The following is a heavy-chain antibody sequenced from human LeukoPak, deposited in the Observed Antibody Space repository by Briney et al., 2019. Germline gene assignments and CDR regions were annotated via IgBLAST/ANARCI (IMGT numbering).Heavy chain of an antibody. CDR1: GFTFSSYS. D-gene: IGHD1-26*01. CDR2: ISSSSSYI. J-gene: IGHJ4*02. V-gene: IGHV3-21*06. CDR3: ARDVKGRWELLGSHDY. Sequence: PGESLRLSCAASGFTFSSYSMNWVRQAPGKGLEWVSSISSSSSYIYYADSVKGRFTISRDNTKNSLYLQMNSLRVEDTAVYYCARDVKGRWELLGSHDYWGQGTLVTASS.